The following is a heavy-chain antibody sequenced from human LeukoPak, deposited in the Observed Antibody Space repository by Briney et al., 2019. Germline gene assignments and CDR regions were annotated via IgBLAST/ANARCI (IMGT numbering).Heavy chain of an antibody. Sequence: GGSLRLSCTASGFTISTYWMSWVRQAPGKGLEWVANINQDGSKKYYVDSVKGRFTISRDNVKNSVYLQMNSLRAEDTAVYFCARATTTRTRFDYWGQGTLVTVSS. D-gene: IGHD4-17*01. V-gene: IGHV3-7*01. CDR2: INQDGSKK. CDR1: GFTISTYW. CDR3: ARATTTRTRFDY. J-gene: IGHJ4*02.